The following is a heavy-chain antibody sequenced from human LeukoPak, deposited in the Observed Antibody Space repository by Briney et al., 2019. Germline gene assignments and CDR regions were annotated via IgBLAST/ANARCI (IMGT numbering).Heavy chain of an antibody. CDR2: IYYSGST. D-gene: IGHD3-10*01. J-gene: IGHJ4*02. CDR1: GGSISSSSYY. CDR3: ARDAGWFGDPHPPFDY. V-gene: IGHV4-39*07. Sequence: PSETLSLTCTVSGGSISSSSYYWGWIRQPPGKGLEWIGSIYYSGSTYYNPSLKSRVTISVDTSKNQFSLKLSSVTAADTAVYYCARDAGWFGDPHPPFDYWGQGTLVGVSS.